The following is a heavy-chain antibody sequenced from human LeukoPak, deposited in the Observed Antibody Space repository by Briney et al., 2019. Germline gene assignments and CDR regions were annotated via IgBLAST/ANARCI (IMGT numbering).Heavy chain of an antibody. V-gene: IGHV6-1*01. CDR3: SRDQVAAAVPYFDY. Sequence: SQTLSLTCAISADSVSSNSAAWNSIRQSPSRVLKFQGRTYYRSKWYKDYVVYVKSRITNNPDTSKNQLSLHLNSVTAEETAVYYCSRDQVAAAVPYFDYWGQGTLVTVSS. D-gene: IGHD6-13*01. CDR2: TYYRSKWYK. CDR1: ADSVSSNSAA. J-gene: IGHJ4*02.